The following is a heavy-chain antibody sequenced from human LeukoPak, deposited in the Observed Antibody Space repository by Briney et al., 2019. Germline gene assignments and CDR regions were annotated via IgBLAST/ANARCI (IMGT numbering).Heavy chain of an antibody. CDR2: ICWNRGSI. CDR3: AKDSGDGYKKTTIDY. J-gene: IGHJ4*02. Sequence: GGSLRLSCAASGFTFDEYAMHWVRQAPGKGLEWVSGICWNRGSIGYADSVKGRFTISRDNAKNSLYMRMNSLRGEDTALYYCAKDSGDGYKKTTIDYGGQGTLVTVPS. CDR1: GFTFDEYA. D-gene: IGHD5-24*01. V-gene: IGHV3-9*01.